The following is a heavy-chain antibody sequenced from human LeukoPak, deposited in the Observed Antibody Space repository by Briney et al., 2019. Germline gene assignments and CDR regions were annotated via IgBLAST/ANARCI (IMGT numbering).Heavy chain of an antibody. J-gene: IGHJ6*02. CDR3: ARTTDYSSTSCYHFSYYYYGMDV. Sequence: GESLKISCKGSGYSFTSYWIGWVRQMPGKGLEWMGIIYPGDSDTRYSPSFQGQVTISADKSISTAYLQWSSLKASDTAMYYCARTTDYSSTSCYHFSYYYYGMDVWGQGTTVTVSS. CDR1: GYSFTSYW. V-gene: IGHV5-51*01. CDR2: IYPGDSDT. D-gene: IGHD2-2*01.